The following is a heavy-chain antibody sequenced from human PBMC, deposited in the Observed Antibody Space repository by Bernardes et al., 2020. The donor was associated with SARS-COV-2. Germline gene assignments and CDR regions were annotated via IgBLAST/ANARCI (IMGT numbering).Heavy chain of an antibody. D-gene: IGHD2-15*01. J-gene: IGHJ4*02. Sequence: GGSLRLSCAASGFTFSIYWITWVRQAPGKGLGWVAYIKKDGSDKYYVDSVKGRFTISRDNAKNSLYLQMNSLRVEDTAVYYCARDSGYGGNNDYWGQGTLVTVSS. CDR3: ARDSGYGGNNDY. CDR2: IKKDGSDK. V-gene: IGHV3-7*04. CDR1: GFTFSIYW.